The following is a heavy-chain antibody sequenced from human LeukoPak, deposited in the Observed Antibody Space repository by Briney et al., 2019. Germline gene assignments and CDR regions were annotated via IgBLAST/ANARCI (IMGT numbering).Heavy chain of an antibody. J-gene: IGHJ6*02. Sequence: ASVKVSCKASGYTFTGYYMHWVRQAPGQGLEWMGWINPNSGGTNYAQKFQGRVTMTRDTSISTAYMELSRLRSDDTAVYYCAGVSELTTYYYYGMDVWGQGTTVTVSS. D-gene: IGHD1-7*01. CDR1: GYTFTGYY. CDR3: AGVSELTTYYYYGMDV. CDR2: INPNSGGT. V-gene: IGHV1-2*02.